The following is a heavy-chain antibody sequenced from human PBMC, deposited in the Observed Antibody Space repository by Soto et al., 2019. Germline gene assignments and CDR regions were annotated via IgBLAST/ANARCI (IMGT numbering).Heavy chain of an antibody. CDR2: IWYDGSNK. Sequence: PGGALRLCSAASGFTVSSYGMHWFRQAPGKGLKGVAVIWYDGSNKYYADSVKGRFTTSRDNSKNTLYLKMNSLRAEDTDVYYCARDLMGXNWNRRPNYYYYYGMHVWGQGTTVTVSS. CDR1: GFTVSSYG. J-gene: IGHJ6*02. D-gene: IGHD1-20*01. CDR3: ARDLMGXNWNRRPNYYYYYGMHV. V-gene: IGHV3-33*01.